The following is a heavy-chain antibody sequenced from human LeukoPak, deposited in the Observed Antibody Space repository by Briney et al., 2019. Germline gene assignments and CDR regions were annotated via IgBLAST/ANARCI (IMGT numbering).Heavy chain of an antibody. CDR1: GFNFIRYW. D-gene: IGHD3-10*01. CDR3: AASITMFDY. V-gene: IGHV3-7*02. Sequence: PGGSLRLSCAASGFNFIRYWMSWVRQAPGKGLEWVANIKEDGSVKYYVESVKGRFTISRDNAKNSLYLQMNSLRAEDTAVYYCAASITMFDYWGQGTLVTVSS. J-gene: IGHJ4*02. CDR2: IKEDGSVK.